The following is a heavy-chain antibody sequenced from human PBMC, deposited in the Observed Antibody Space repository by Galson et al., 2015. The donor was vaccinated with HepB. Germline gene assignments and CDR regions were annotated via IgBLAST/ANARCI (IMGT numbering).Heavy chain of an antibody. V-gene: IGHV1-46*01. Sequence: SVKVSCKASGYTFTSFYIHWVRQAPGQGLEWMGIINPSGGSTTYAQKFQGRVTMTGDTSTSTVYMELSSLRSEDTALYYCARGCYHDLSGYYEVRDWGQGTLVTVSS. CDR3: ARGCYHDLSGYYEVRD. CDR2: INPSGGST. J-gene: IGHJ4*02. D-gene: IGHD3-22*01. CDR1: GYTFTSFY.